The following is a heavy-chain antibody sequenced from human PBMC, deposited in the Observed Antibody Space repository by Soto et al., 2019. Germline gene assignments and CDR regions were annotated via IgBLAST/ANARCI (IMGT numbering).Heavy chain of an antibody. CDR1: GYSFTSYW. V-gene: IGHV5-10-1*01. Sequence: GEFLKISCKGSGYSFTSYWSSWVRQMPGKGLEWMGRIDPSDSYTNYSPSFQGHVTISADKSISTAYLQWSSLKASDTAMYYCARPQGPYYGMDVWGQGTTVTVSS. CDR3: ARPQGPYYGMDV. J-gene: IGHJ6*02. CDR2: IDPSDSYT.